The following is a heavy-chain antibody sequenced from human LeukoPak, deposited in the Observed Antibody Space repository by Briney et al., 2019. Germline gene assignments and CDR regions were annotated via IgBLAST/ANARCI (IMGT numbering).Heavy chain of an antibody. CDR1: GFTFSSYS. V-gene: IGHV3-66*01. CDR2: IYSGGST. J-gene: IGHJ4*02. CDR3: GRDYFGSVDY. D-gene: IGHD2/OR15-2a*01. Sequence: GGSLRLSCAASGFTFSSYSMSWVRQAPGKGLEWVSVIYSGGSTYYADSVKGRFTISRDNSKNTLYLQMNSLRAEDTAVYYCGRDYFGSVDYWGQGTLVTVSS.